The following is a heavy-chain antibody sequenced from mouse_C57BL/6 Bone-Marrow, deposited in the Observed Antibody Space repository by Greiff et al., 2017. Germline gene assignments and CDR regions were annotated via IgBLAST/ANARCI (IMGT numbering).Heavy chain of an antibody. V-gene: IGHV5-12*01. CDR1: GFTFSDYY. CDR3: ARKDY. Sequence: EVQVVESGGGLVQPGGSLKLSCAASGFTFSDYYMYWVRQTPEKRLEWVAYISNGGGSTYYPDTVKGRFTISRDNAKNNLYLQMSRLKSEDTAMYYCARKDYWGQGTSVTVSS. CDR2: ISNGGGST. J-gene: IGHJ4*01.